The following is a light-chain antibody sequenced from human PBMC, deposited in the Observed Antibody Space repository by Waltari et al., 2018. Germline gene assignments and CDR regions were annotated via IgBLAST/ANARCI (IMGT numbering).Light chain of an antibody. V-gene: IGLV2-23*01. CDR1: SSDVGSHNL. Sequence: QSALTQPASVSGSPGQSTTISCTGTSSDVGSHNLVSWYQRHPGKAPKLMIYEDTKRPSGVSNRLSSSKSGNTASLTISGLQAEDEADYYCCSYAGSTASILLGGGTKLTVL. CDR3: CSYAGSTASIL. CDR2: EDT. J-gene: IGLJ2*01.